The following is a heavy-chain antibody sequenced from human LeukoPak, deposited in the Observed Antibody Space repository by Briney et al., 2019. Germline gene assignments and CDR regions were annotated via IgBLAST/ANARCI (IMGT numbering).Heavy chain of an antibody. CDR2: MKQDGSGK. Sequence: PGGSLRLSCAASGFTFSSYWMSWVRQAPGKGLEWVANMKQDGSGKYYVDSVKGRFTISRDNAKNSLYLQMNSLRAEDTAVYYCARDQGITMIDYWGQGTLVTVSP. J-gene: IGHJ4*02. V-gene: IGHV3-7*01. CDR1: GFTFSSYW. CDR3: ARDQGITMIDY. D-gene: IGHD3-22*01.